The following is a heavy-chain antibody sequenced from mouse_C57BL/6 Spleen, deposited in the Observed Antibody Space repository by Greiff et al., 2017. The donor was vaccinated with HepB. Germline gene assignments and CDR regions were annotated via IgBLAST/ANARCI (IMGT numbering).Heavy chain of an antibody. J-gene: IGHJ1*03. CDR3: ARDRYYGSSYWYFDV. V-gene: IGHV5-4*01. CDR1: GFTFSSYA. CDR2: ISDGGSYT. D-gene: IGHD1-1*01. Sequence: EVNLVESGGGLVKPGGSLKLSCAASGFTFSSYAMSWVRQTPEKRLEWVATISDGGSYTYYPDNVKGRFTISRDNAKNNLYLQMSHLKSEDTAMYYCARDRYYGSSYWYFDVWGTGTTVTVSS.